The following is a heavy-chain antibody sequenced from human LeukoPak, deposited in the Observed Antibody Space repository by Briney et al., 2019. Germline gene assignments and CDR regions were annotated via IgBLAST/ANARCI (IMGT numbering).Heavy chain of an antibody. D-gene: IGHD1-1*01. CDR2: VSPSDSDT. CDR3: VRQPRVHTPDF. CDR1: GFIFSTYW. J-gene: IGHJ4*02. Sequence: KVGESLKISCKTSGFIFSTYWIGWVRQMPGKGLEWMGIVSPSDSDTRYSPSFQGQVTISADKSITTAYLQWSSLKASDTATYYCVRQPRVHTPDFWGQGTLVTVSS. V-gene: IGHV5-51*01.